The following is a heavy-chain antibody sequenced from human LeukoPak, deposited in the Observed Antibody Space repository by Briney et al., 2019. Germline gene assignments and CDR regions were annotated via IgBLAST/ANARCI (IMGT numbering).Heavy chain of an antibody. CDR2: INPNSGGT. CDR3: ARDKNTAMARRYYFDY. Sequence: ASVKVSCKASGYTFTGYYMHWVRQAPGQGLEWMGRINPNSGGTNYAQKFQGRVTMTRDTSISTAYMELSRLRSDDTAVYYCARDKNTAMARRYYFDYWGQGTLVTVSS. D-gene: IGHD5-18*01. V-gene: IGHV1-2*06. J-gene: IGHJ4*02. CDR1: GYTFTGYY.